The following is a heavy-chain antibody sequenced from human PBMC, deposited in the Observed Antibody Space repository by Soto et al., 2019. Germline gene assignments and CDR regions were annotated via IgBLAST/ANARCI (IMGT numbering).Heavy chain of an antibody. Sequence: QVQLVQSGAELKKPGSSVKVSCKASGGSFSSFGISWVRQAPGQGLEWLGGIIPVFGRPNYAQRFRGRLTITADESTNTVYLELIDLRSEDTAVYYCAREGSGYNLWGQGTQVTVS. J-gene: IGHJ1*01. D-gene: IGHD5-12*01. CDR3: AREGSGYNL. V-gene: IGHV1-69*01. CDR1: GGSFSSFG. CDR2: IIPVFGRP.